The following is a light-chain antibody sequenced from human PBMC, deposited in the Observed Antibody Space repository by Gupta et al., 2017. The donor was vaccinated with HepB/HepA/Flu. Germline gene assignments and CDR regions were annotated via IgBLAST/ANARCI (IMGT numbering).Light chain of an antibody. CDR2: TAA. J-gene: IGKJ4*01. CDR1: QSLTSSY. CDR3: QQYAERLT. V-gene: IGKV3-20*01. Sequence: DIVLTQSPGTLSLSPGDRATLSCRASQSLTSSYLAWYQQKPGQASRLLIYTAATRATGSPDSFSGSGEGKDFTRTSSILEEEDCEVYYVQQYAERLTFGGGTKVEIK.